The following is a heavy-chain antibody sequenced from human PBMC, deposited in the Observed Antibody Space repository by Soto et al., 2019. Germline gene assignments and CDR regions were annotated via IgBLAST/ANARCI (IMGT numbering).Heavy chain of an antibody. CDR2: IIPILGIA. V-gene: IGHV1-69*02. J-gene: IGHJ6*02. Sequence: QVQLVQSGAEVKKPGSSVKVSCKASGGTFSSYTISWVRQAPGQGLEWMGRIIPILGIANYAQKFQGRVTITADKSTSTAYMEMSSRRSEDTAVYYCARYCDGDYPARYYGMDVWGQGTTVTVSS. CDR1: GGTFSSYT. CDR3: ARYCDGDYPARYYGMDV. D-gene: IGHD4-17*01.